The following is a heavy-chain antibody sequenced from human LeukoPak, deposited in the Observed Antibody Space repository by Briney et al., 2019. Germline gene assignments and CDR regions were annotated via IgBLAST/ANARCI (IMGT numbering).Heavy chain of an antibody. CDR1: GGSISSSNW. J-gene: IGHJ4*02. D-gene: IGHD6-19*01. V-gene: IGHV4-4*02. Sequence: PSETLSLTCAVSGGSISSSNWWSWVRQPPGKGLEWIGEIYHSGSTNYNPSLKSRVTISVDKSKNQFSLKLSSVTAADTAVYYCAREGSYSSGPGPFDYWGQGTLVTVSS. CDR2: IYHSGST. CDR3: AREGSYSSGPGPFDY.